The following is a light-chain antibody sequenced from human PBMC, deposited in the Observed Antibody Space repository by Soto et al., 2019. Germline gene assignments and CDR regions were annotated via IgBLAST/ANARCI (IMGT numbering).Light chain of an antibody. J-gene: IGLJ3*02. CDR1: SSDVGSYNL. Sequence: QSALTQPASVCGSPGQSITISCTGTSSDVGSYNLVSWYQQHPGKAPKLMIYEGSKRPSGVSNRFSGSKSGNTASLTISGLQAEDEADYYCCSYAGSSTFLFGGGTKLTVL. CDR2: EGS. V-gene: IGLV2-23*03. CDR3: CSYAGSSTFL.